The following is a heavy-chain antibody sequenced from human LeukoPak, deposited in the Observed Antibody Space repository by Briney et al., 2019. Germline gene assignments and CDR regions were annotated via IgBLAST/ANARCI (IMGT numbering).Heavy chain of an antibody. CDR2: VNNDGGDT. J-gene: IGHJ4*02. Sequence: GGSLRLSCAASGFIFSHYWMSWVRQSPGKGLEWVATVNNDGGDTLYADSVKGRLTISRDDAKNSLFLQFHSLRVDDTAVYYCTRLAPGSSRDYWGQGTLVTVSS. CDR1: GFIFSHYW. CDR3: TRLAPGSSRDY. V-gene: IGHV3-7*01. D-gene: IGHD2-15*01.